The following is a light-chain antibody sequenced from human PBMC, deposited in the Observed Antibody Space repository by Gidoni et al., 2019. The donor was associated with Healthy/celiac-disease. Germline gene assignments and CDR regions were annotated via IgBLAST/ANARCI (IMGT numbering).Light chain of an antibody. CDR2: KAS. Sequence: DIQMTQSPSTLSASVGDRVTITCRARQSSSSWLAWYQQKPGKAPKLLIYKASSLESGVPSRFSGSGSGTEFTLTISSLQPDDFATYYCQQYNSYSGTFGQGTKVEIK. CDR3: QQYNSYSGT. CDR1: QSSSSW. J-gene: IGKJ1*01. V-gene: IGKV1-5*03.